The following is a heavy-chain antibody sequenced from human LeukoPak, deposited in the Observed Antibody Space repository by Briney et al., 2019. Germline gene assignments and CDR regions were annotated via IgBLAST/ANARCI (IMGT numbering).Heavy chain of an antibody. V-gene: IGHV3-23*01. CDR3: ATSYSSGYYYFDY. D-gene: IGHD6-19*01. CDR1: GFTFSTYA. J-gene: IGHJ4*02. Sequence: GGSLRLSCAASGFTFSTYAMSWVRQAPGKGLEWVSRITTGGSTFYADSVTGRFTISRDNSKNTLYLQMSSLMAEDTAVYYCATSYSSGYYYFDYWGQGTLVTVSS. CDR2: ITTGGST.